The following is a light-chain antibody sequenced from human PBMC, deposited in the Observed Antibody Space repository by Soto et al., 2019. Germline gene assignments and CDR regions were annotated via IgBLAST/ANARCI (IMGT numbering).Light chain of an antibody. CDR2: LEGSGSY. CDR3: ETWDTNTRV. CDR1: SGHSSYI. J-gene: IGLJ3*02. Sequence: QLVLTQSSSASASLGSSVKLTCTLSSGHSSYIIAWHQQQSGKAPRYLMKLEGSGSYNKGSGVPDRFSGSRSGADHYLTISNLQFEDEADYYFETWDTNTRVFGGGTKLTVL. V-gene: IGLV4-60*02.